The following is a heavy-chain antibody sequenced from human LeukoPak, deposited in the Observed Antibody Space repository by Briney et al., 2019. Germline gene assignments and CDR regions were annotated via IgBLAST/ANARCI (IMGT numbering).Heavy chain of an antibody. CDR3: AKDPSSTWFGDYFDY. V-gene: IGHV3-53*01. Sequence: GGSLRLSCAASGFTVRSNYMSWVRQAPGKGLEWVSFIYSDRTGGSTFYTDSVKGRFTISRDNSKNTLYLQMNSLRAEDTAVYYCAKDPSSTWFGDYFDYWGQGTLVTVSS. CDR1: GFTVRSNY. CDR2: IYSDRTGGST. J-gene: IGHJ4*02. D-gene: IGHD6-13*01.